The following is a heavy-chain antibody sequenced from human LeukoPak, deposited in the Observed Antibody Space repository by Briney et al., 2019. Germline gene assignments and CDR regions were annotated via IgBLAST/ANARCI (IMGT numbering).Heavy chain of an antibody. Sequence: GGSLRLSCAASGFTFSNAWMSWVRQAPGNGLEWLGRIKSKTDGGSTDYAAPVKGRFTISRDDSKNTLYLQMNSLKTEDTAVYYCVGYCSGGNCPNAFDIWGQGTMVTVSS. CDR3: VGYCSGGNCPNAFDI. CDR2: IKSKTDGGST. CDR1: GFTFSNAW. J-gene: IGHJ3*02. D-gene: IGHD2-15*01. V-gene: IGHV3-15*01.